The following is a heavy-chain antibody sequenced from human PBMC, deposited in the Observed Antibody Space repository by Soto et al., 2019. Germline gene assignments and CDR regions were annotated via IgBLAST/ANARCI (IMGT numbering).Heavy chain of an antibody. CDR2: INPNSGGT. CDR1: GYTFTGYY. Sequence: AAVKVSCKASGYTFTGYYMHWVRQAPGQGXEWMGWINPNSGGTNYAQKFQGRVTMTRDTSISTAYMELSRLRSDDTAVYYCARTQYYDILTGYYSYAFDIWGQGTMVTVSS. J-gene: IGHJ3*02. CDR3: ARTQYYDILTGYYSYAFDI. V-gene: IGHV1-2*02. D-gene: IGHD3-9*01.